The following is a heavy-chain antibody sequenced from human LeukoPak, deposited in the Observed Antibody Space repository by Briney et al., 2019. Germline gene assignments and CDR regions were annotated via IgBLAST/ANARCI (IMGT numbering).Heavy chain of an antibody. D-gene: IGHD3-10*01. Sequence: GGSLRLSCAASGFTFSSYAMSWVRQAPGKGLEWVSAISGSGGSTYYADSVKGRFTISRDNSKNTLYLQMNSLRAEDTAVYYCAKEVRGVIIRYYYGMDAWGQGTTVTVSS. J-gene: IGHJ6*02. CDR2: ISGSGGST. V-gene: IGHV3-23*01. CDR3: AKEVRGVIIRYYYGMDA. CDR1: GFTFSSYA.